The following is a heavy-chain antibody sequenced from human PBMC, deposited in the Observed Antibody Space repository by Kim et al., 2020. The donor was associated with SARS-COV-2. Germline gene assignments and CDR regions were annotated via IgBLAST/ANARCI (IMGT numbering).Heavy chain of an antibody. CDR2: IIPILGIA. Sequence: SVKVSCKASGGTFSSYAISWVRQAPGQGLEWMGRIIPILGIANYAQKIQGRVTITADKSTSTAYMELSSLRSEDTAGYYCARPFEDSTYLWPSYYYYGM. CDR1: GGTFSSYA. CDR3: ARPFEDSTYLWPSYYYYGM. V-gene: IGHV1-69*04. J-gene: IGHJ6*01. D-gene: IGHD3-16*01.